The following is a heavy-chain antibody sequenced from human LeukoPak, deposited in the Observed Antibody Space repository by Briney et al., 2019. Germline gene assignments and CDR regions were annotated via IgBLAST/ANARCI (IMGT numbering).Heavy chain of an antibody. J-gene: IGHJ4*02. V-gene: IGHV3-7*01. Sequence: PGGSLRLSYAASGFTFSNYWMSWVRQAPGKGLEWVANIGQDGPEKYYVDSVKGRFTISRDNAKNSLYLQMNRLRAEDTALYYCARLLVYASGAEAFDYWGQGTLVTVSS. D-gene: IGHD3-10*01. CDR2: IGQDGPEK. CDR3: ARLLVYASGAEAFDY. CDR1: GFTFSNYW.